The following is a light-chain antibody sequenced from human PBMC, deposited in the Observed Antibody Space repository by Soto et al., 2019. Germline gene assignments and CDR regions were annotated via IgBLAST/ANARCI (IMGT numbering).Light chain of an antibody. CDR3: TSYTRSRTYV. J-gene: IGLJ1*01. CDR1: STDVGAYNY. Sequence: QSVLTQPASVSGSPGQSITVSCTGTSTDVGAYNYVSWYQQQPGTAPKLMIYDVSNRPSGVSNRFSGSKSGNTASLTISGIQAEDEADYYCTSYTRSRTYVFGTGTKLTVL. V-gene: IGLV2-14*03. CDR2: DVS.